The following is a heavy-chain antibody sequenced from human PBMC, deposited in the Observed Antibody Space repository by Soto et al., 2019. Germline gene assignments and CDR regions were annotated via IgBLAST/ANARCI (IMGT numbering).Heavy chain of an antibody. CDR1: GFTFSSYG. CDR3: ARDWEYSSDFVDY. V-gene: IGHV3-33*01. D-gene: IGHD6-25*01. J-gene: IGHJ4*02. CDR2: IWYDGSNK. Sequence: QVQLVESGGGVVQPGRSLRLSCAASGFTFSSYGMHWVRQAPGKGLEWVAVIWYDGSNKYYADSVKGRFTISRDNSKNTLYLQMNSLRAEDTAVYYGARDWEYSSDFVDYWGQGTLVTVSS.